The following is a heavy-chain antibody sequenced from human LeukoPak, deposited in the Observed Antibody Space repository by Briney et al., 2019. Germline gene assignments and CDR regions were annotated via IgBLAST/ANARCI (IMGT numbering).Heavy chain of an antibody. D-gene: IGHD6-19*01. CDR3: AKGRDSSGWLAAPYYFDY. Sequence: GGSPRLSCAASGFTFSSYAMSWVRQAPGKGLEWVSAISGSGGSTYYADSVKGRFTISRDNSKNTLYLQMNSLRAEDTAVYYCAKGRDSSGWLAAPYYFDYWGQGTLVTVSS. CDR2: ISGSGGST. CDR1: GFTFSSYA. J-gene: IGHJ4*02. V-gene: IGHV3-23*01.